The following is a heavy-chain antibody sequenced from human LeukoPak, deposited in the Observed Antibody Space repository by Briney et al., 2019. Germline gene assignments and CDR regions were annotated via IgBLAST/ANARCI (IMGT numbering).Heavy chain of an antibody. CDR1: GFTFSNYD. J-gene: IGHJ4*02. CDR2: ISSSSSYI. V-gene: IGHV3-21*01. Sequence: GGSLRLSCAASGFTFSNYDMHWVRQAPGKGLEWVSAISSSSSYIYYADSIKGRFTISRDNAENSLYLQMNSLRAVDAAVYFCARGEEKATITALDSWGQGTLVTVSS. D-gene: IGHD5-24*01. CDR3: ARGEEKATITALDS.